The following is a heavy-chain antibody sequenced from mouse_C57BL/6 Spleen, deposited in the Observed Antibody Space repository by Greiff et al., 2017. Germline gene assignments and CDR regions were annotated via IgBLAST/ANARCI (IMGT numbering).Heavy chain of an antibody. CDR3: ARWGDYLFDY. Sequence: QVQLQQSGAELAKPGASVKLSCKASGYTFTSYWMHWVKQRPGQGLEWIGYINPSSGYTKYNQKFKVKATLTADKSSSTAYMQLSSLTYEDSAVYYCARWGDYLFDYWGQGTTLTVSS. V-gene: IGHV1-7*01. D-gene: IGHD2-4*01. J-gene: IGHJ2*01. CDR1: GYTFTSYW. CDR2: INPSSGYT.